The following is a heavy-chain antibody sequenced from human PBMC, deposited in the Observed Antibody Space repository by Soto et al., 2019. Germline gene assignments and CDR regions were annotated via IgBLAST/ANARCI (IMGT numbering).Heavy chain of an antibody. V-gene: IGHV3-48*02. CDR2: ISSSSSTI. CDR1: GFTFSSYS. D-gene: IGHD4-4*01. J-gene: IGHJ5*02. CDR3: ARDKYSNYANWFDP. Sequence: GGSLRLSCAASGFTFSSYSMNWVRQAPGKGLEWVSYISSSSSTIYYADSVKGRFTISRDNAKNSLYPQMNSLRDEDTAVYYCARDKYSNYANWFDPWGQGTLVTVSS.